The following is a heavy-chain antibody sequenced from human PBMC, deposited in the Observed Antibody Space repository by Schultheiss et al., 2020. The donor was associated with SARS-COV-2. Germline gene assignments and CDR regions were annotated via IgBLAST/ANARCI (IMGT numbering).Heavy chain of an antibody. CDR3: ARGFRELIGDY. CDR2: ISGSGGTT. CDR1: GFTFKNNA. J-gene: IGHJ4*02. V-gene: IGHV3-23*01. Sequence: GGSLRLSCEGSGFTFKNNAMSWVRQAPGKGLEWVSTISGSGGTTYYGDSVKGRVTISRDNTKNFLYLQMNSLRAEDTAFYYCARGFRELIGDYWGQGVLVTVSS. D-gene: IGHD3-10*01.